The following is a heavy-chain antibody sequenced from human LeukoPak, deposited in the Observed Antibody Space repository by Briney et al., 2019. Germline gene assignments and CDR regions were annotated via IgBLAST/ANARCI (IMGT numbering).Heavy chain of an antibody. CDR3: ASKSSDHGELRFDY. J-gene: IGHJ4*02. V-gene: IGHV4-59*01. CDR2: IYYTGTT. CDR1: GDSTNTYF. D-gene: IGHD4-17*01. Sequence: SETLSLTCTVSGDSTNTYFWSWIRQPPGKGLEWIGYIYYTGTTNYNPSLKSRVTISVDTSKNQFSLRLSSVTAADTAVYYCASKSSDHGELRFDYWGQGTLVTVSS.